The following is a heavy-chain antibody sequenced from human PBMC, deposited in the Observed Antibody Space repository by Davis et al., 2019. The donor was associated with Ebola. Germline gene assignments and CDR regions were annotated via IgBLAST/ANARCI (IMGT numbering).Heavy chain of an antibody. CDR2: IIPLFGIP. Sequence: SVKVSCKASGGTFSNHAISWVRQAPGQGLEWMGGIIPLFGIPKYVQKFQGRVTFTADKSTSTAYMDLSSLRSEDTAVYYYAITGSGNVYFDYWGQGTLVTVSS. J-gene: IGHJ4*02. V-gene: IGHV1-69*10. D-gene: IGHD3-10*01. CDR3: AITGSGNVYFDY. CDR1: GGTFSNHA.